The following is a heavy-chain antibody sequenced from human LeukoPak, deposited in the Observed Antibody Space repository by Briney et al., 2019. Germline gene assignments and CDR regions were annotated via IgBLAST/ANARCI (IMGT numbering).Heavy chain of an antibody. CDR1: GFTFSSYS. CDR2: ISTSSSII. CDR3: AKSAQAFDI. Sequence: PGGSLRLSCAASGFTFSSYSMNWVRQAPGKGLEWVSHISTSSSIIYYADSVKGRFTISRDNAKNSLYLQMNSLRDEDTAVYYCAKSAQAFDIWGQGTMVTVSS. V-gene: IGHV3-48*02. J-gene: IGHJ3*02.